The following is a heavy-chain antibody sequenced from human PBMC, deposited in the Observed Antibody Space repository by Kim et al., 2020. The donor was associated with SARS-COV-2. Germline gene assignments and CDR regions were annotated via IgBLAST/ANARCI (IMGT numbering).Heavy chain of an antibody. J-gene: IGHJ4*02. CDR3: AGKRWLRPFDY. CDR1: GGSFSGYY. CDR2: INHSGST. V-gene: IGHV4-34*01. Sequence: SETLSLTCAVYGGSFSGYYWSWIRQPPGKGLEWIGEINHSGSTNYNPSLKSRVTISVDTSKNQFSLKLSSGTAADTAVYYCAGKRWLRPFDYWGQGTLVTVSS. D-gene: IGHD5-12*01.